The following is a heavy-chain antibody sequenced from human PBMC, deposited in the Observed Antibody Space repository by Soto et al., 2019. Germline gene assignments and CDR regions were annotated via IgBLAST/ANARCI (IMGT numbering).Heavy chain of an antibody. D-gene: IGHD2-15*01. CDR2: ISGSGGNT. Sequence: PGGSLRLSCAASGFTFSSYAMNWVRQAPGKGLEWVSAISGSGGNTYYADSVKGRFTISRDNSKNTLYLQMNSLRAEDTAVYYCAKGSCSGGSCYSDFDYWGQGTQVTVSS. CDR1: GFTFSSYA. V-gene: IGHV3-23*01. J-gene: IGHJ4*02. CDR3: AKGSCSGGSCYSDFDY.